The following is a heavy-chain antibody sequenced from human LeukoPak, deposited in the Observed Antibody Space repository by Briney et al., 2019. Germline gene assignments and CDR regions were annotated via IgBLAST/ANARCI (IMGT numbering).Heavy chain of an antibody. CDR3: ARHRYYYGSGSYYNGLWFDY. V-gene: IGHV4-38-2*02. D-gene: IGHD3-10*01. Sequence: PSETLSLTCTVSGYSISSGYYWGWIRPPPGKGLEWIGNIYHSGSTYYNPSLKSRVTVSVDTSKNQFSLKLNSVTAADTAVYYCARHRYYYGSGSYYNGLWFDYWGQGTLVTVSS. J-gene: IGHJ4*02. CDR1: GYSISSGYY. CDR2: IYHSGST.